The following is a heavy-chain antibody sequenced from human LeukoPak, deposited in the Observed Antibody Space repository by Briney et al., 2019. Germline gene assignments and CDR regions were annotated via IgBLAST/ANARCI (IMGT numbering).Heavy chain of an antibody. Sequence: GGSLRLSCAASGFTFSSYGMHWVRQAPGKGLEWVAFIRYDGSNKYYADSVKGRFTISRDNSKNTLYLQMNSLRAEDTALYYCAKDTDSEGDAFDIWSQGTMVTVSS. J-gene: IGHJ3*02. V-gene: IGHV3-30*02. D-gene: IGHD1-26*01. CDR3: AKDTDSEGDAFDI. CDR1: GFTFSSYG. CDR2: IRYDGSNK.